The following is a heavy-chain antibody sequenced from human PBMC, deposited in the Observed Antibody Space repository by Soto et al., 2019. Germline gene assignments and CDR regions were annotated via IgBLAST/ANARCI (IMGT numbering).Heavy chain of an antibody. D-gene: IGHD2-15*01. CDR1: GGSISSYY. V-gene: IGHV4-59*01. J-gene: IGHJ4*02. CDR3: ARGKHCSGGSCYSDLYYFDY. Sequence: SETLSLTCTVSGGSISSYYWSWIRQPPGKGLEWIGYIYYSGSTNYNPSLKSRVTISVDTSKNQFSLKLSSVTAADTAVYYCARGKHCSGGSCYSDLYYFDYWGQGTLVTVSS. CDR2: IYYSGST.